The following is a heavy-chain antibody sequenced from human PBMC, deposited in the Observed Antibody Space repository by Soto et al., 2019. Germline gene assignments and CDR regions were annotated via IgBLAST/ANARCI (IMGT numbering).Heavy chain of an antibody. CDR3: ARMSRTVNY. Sequence: SETLSLTCTVSGGSISRGDYYWSWIRQPPGKGLEWIGYIYYSGSTYYNPSLKSRVTISVDTSNNQFSLRLSSVTAADTAVYFCARMSRTVNYWGQGTPVTVSS. D-gene: IGHD4-17*01. V-gene: IGHV4-30-4*01. CDR1: GGSISRGDYY. J-gene: IGHJ4*02. CDR2: IYYSGST.